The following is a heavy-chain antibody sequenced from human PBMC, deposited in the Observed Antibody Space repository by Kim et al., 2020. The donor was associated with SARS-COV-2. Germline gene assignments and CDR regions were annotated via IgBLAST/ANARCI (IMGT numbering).Heavy chain of an antibody. J-gene: IGHJ4*02. D-gene: IGHD3-10*01. Sequence: SETLSLTCTVSGGSISSYYWSWIRQPPGKGLEWIGYIYYSGSTNYNPSLKSRVTISVDTSKNQFSLKLSSVTAADTAVYYCARDRGSGSYYNYFDYWGQGTLVTVSS. CDR3: ARDRGSGSYYNYFDY. CDR1: GGSISSYY. V-gene: IGHV4-59*01. CDR2: IYYSGST.